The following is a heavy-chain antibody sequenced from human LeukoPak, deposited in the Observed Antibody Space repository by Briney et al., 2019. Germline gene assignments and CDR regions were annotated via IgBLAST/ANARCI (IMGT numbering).Heavy chain of an antibody. J-gene: IGHJ4*02. D-gene: IGHD3-10*01. Sequence: PGGSLRLSCAASGFTFSSYAMSWVRQAPGKGLDWVSVISGGGGSTYYADSVKGRFTISRDNSKSTLYLQMNSLRAEDTAVYYCAKDALYYYGSGSSFDYWGQGTLVTVSS. CDR1: GFTFSSYA. CDR3: AKDALYYYGSGSSFDY. V-gene: IGHV3-23*01. CDR2: ISGGGGST.